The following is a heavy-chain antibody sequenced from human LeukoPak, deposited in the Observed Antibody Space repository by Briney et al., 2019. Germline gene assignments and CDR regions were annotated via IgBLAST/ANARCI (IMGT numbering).Heavy chain of an antibody. CDR3: ASVAAAGHYYYNSMDV. V-gene: IGHV1-18*01. J-gene: IGHJ6*02. Sequence: GASVKVSCKASGYTSTSYAINWVRQAPGQGLEWMGWIGAYHGSTKYAQKVQDRVTMTVDTSTATAYMELRGLRSDDTAVYYCASVAAAGHYYYNSMDVWGQGTTVTVSS. D-gene: IGHD6-13*01. CDR1: GYTSTSYA. CDR2: IGAYHGST.